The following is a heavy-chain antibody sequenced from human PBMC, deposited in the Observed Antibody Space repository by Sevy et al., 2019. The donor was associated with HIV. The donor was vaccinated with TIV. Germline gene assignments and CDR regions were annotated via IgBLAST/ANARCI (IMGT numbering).Heavy chain of an antibody. V-gene: IGHV3-7*01. Sequence: GGCLRLSCAASGFSFSIYWMSWVRQAPGKGLEWVATMKQDGSEEDYVDSVKGRSTISRDNAKNSVYLQMNSLRAEDTAVYYCARDRRNYGDQHFDYWGQGTLVTVSS. CDR2: MKQDGSEE. CDR1: GFSFSIYW. J-gene: IGHJ4*02. D-gene: IGHD4-17*01. CDR3: ARDRRNYGDQHFDY.